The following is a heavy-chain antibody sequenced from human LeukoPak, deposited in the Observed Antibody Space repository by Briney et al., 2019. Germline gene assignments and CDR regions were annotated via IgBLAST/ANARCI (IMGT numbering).Heavy chain of an antibody. Sequence: KPSETLSLTCAVSGGPISSSNWWSWVRQPPGKGLEWIGEIYHSGSTNYNPSLKSRVTISVDTSKNQLSLKLSSVTAADTAVYYCARDAGYCSGGSCYPGYYYYYGMDVWGQGTTVTVSS. CDR2: IYHSGST. J-gene: IGHJ6*02. CDR3: ARDAGYCSGGSCYPGYYYYYGMDV. CDR1: GGPISSSNW. V-gene: IGHV4-4*02. D-gene: IGHD2-15*01.